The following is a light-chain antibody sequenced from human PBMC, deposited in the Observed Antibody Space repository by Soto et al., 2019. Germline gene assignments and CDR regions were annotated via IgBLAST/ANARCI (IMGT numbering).Light chain of an antibody. CDR3: QQYGSSPPT. CDR2: GAS. Sequence: EIVLTQSPGTLSLSPGERATLSCRASQSVSSSYLAWYQQKPGQAPRLLIYGASSRATGIPDRFSGRGSGTDLTLTISRLEPEDFAVYYCQQYGSSPPTFGQGTKVEIK. J-gene: IGKJ1*01. V-gene: IGKV3-20*01. CDR1: QSVSSSY.